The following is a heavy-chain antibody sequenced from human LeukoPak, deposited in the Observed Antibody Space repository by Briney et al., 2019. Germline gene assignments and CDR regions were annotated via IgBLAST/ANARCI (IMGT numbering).Heavy chain of an antibody. Sequence: ASVKVSCKASGGTFSSYAISWVRQAPGQGLEWMGWINPNSGGTNYAQKFQGRVTMTRDTSISTAYMELSRLRSDDTAVYYCARVDVLVVADPEGENYYYYMDVWGKGTTVTISS. V-gene: IGHV1-2*02. D-gene: IGHD2-15*01. CDR1: GGTFSSYA. CDR3: ARVDVLVVADPEGENYYYYMDV. CDR2: INPNSGGT. J-gene: IGHJ6*03.